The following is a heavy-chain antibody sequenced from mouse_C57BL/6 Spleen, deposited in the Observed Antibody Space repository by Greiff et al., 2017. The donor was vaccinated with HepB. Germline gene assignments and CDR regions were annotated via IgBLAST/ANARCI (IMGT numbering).Heavy chain of an antibody. J-gene: IGHJ2*01. V-gene: IGHV1-61*01. CDR2: IYPSDSET. Sequence: VQLQQPGAELVRPGSSVKLSCKASGYTFTSYWMDWVKQRPVQGLEWIGNIYPSDSETHYNQKFKDKATLTVDKSSSTAYMQLSSLTSEDSAVYYCARSVTTVVGDYWGQGTTLTVSS. CDR3: ARSVTTVVGDY. D-gene: IGHD1-1*01. CDR1: GYTFTSYW.